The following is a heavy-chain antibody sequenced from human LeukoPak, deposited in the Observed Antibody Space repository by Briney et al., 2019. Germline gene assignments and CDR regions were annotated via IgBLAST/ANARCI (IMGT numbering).Heavy chain of an antibody. Sequence: SETLSLTCTVSGGSISSTVYYWAWIRQPPGKGLEWIGYIYYSGSTNYNPSLKSRVTISVDTSKNQFSLKLSSVTAADTAVYYCASGGGYDSSGYYDMDVWGKGTTVTVSS. V-gene: IGHV4-61*05. CDR2: IYYSGST. D-gene: IGHD3-22*01. J-gene: IGHJ6*03. CDR1: GGSISSTVYY. CDR3: ASGGGYDSSGYYDMDV.